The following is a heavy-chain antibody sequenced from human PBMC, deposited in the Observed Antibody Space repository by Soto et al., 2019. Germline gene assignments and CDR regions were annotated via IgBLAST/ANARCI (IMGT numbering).Heavy chain of an antibody. CDR3: AAFPYIVVVPAANNY. J-gene: IGHJ4*02. D-gene: IGHD2-2*01. CDR2: ISWNSGSI. V-gene: IGHV3-9*01. CDR1: GFTFDDYA. Sequence: GGSLRLSCAASGFTFDDYAMHWVRQAPGKGLEWVSGISWNSGSIGYADSVKGRFTISRDNAKNSLYLQMNSLRAEDTALYYCAAFPYIVVVPAANNYWGQGTLVTVSS.